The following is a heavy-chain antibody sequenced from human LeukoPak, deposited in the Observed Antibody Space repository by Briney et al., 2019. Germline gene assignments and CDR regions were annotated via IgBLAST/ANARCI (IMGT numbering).Heavy chain of an antibody. CDR2: INHSGST. CDR3: ARGARSPGLKSIAARSPLDY. J-gene: IGHJ4*02. D-gene: IGHD6-6*01. V-gene: IGHV4-34*01. Sequence: SETLSLTCAVHGGSFSGYYWSWIRQPPGKGLEWIGEINHSGSTNYNPSLKSRVTISVDTSKNQFSLKLSSVTAADTAVYYCARGARSPGLKSIAARSPLDYWGQGTLVTVSS. CDR1: GGSFSGYY.